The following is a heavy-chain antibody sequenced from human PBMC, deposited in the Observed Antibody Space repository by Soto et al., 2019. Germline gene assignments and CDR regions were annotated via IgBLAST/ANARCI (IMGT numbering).Heavy chain of an antibody. Sequence: EVQLVESGGGLVQPGGSLRLSCAASGFTFSGYNMNWIRQAPGKGLEWVSCIKSDSSDIWYADSVKGRFTMSRDNAKNSLHLQTNSLSDEDTAVYFCARDSNWSSDYWGQGTLVAVSS. D-gene: IGHD1-1*01. J-gene: IGHJ4*02. CDR2: IKSDSSDI. CDR3: ARDSNWSSDY. CDR1: GFTFSGYN. V-gene: IGHV3-48*02.